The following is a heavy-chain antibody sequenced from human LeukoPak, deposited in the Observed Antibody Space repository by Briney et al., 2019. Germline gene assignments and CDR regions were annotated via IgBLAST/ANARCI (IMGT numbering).Heavy chain of an antibody. D-gene: IGHD3-22*01. J-gene: IGHJ6*03. Sequence: GGSLRLSCAASGFTFSSYGMSWVRQAPGKGLEWVSAISGSGGSTYYADSVKGRFTISRDNSKNTLYLQMNSLRAEDTAVYYCAKSGYYDSSGYQYYYYYYYMDVWGKGTTVTISS. V-gene: IGHV3-23*01. CDR3: AKSGYYDSSGYQYYYYYYYMDV. CDR1: GFTFSSYG. CDR2: ISGSGGST.